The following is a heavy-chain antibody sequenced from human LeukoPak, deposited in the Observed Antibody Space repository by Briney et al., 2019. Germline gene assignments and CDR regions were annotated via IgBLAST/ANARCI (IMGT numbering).Heavy chain of an antibody. Sequence: ASVKVSCKASGYTFTSYAMNWVRQAPGQGLEWMGWINTNTVNPTYAQGFTGRFVFSLDTSVSTAYLQISSLKAEDTAVYYCARVGCSSTSCYNIGFDYWGQGTLVTVSS. D-gene: IGHD2-2*01. V-gene: IGHV7-4-1*02. J-gene: IGHJ4*02. CDR1: GYTFTSYA. CDR2: INTNTVNP. CDR3: ARVGCSSTSCYNIGFDY.